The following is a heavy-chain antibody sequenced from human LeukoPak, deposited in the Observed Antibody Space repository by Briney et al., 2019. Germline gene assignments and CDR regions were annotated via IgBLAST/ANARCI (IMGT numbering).Heavy chain of an antibody. D-gene: IGHD6-6*01. CDR1: GFTFSSCW. V-gene: IGHV3-7*01. CDR3: AKDRSSSFDY. Sequence: GGSLRLSCAASGFTFSSCWMSWVRQAPGKGLEWVANIKQDGSEKYYVDSVKGRFTISRDNAKNSLYLQMNSLRAEDTAVYYCAKDRSSSFDYWGQGTLVTVSS. J-gene: IGHJ4*02. CDR2: IKQDGSEK.